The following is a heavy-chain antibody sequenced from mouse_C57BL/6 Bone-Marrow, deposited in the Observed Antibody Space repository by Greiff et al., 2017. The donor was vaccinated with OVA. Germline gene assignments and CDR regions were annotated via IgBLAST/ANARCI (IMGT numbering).Heavy chain of an antibody. J-gene: IGHJ3*01. CDR2: ISSGSSTI. CDR1: GFTFSDYG. V-gene: IGHV5-17*01. D-gene: IGHD2-3*01. CDR3: ARGWLLPAWFAY. Sequence: EVKVEESGGGLVKPGGSLKLSCAASGFTFSDYGMHWVRQAPEKGLEWVAYISSGSSTIYYADTVKGRFTISRDNAKNTLFLQMTSLRSEDTAMYYGARGWLLPAWFAYWGQGTLVTVSA.